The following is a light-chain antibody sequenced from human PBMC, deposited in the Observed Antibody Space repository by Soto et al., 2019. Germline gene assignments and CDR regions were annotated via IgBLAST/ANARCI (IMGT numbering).Light chain of an antibody. CDR1: QSVFSS. J-gene: IGKJ2*01. V-gene: IGKV3-15*01. Sequence: EIVMTQSPATLSVSPGERATLSCRASQSVFSSLAWYQQKPGQAPRLLIYGAATRATGIPARFSGSGSGTEFTLTISSLQSEDFAVYYCQQSYTFPYNFGQGTKLEMK. CDR3: QQSYTFPYN. CDR2: GAA.